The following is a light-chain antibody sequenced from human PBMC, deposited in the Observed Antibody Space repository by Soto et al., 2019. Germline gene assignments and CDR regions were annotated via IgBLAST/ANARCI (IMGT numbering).Light chain of an antibody. Sequence: QSVLTQPASVSGSPGLSIAISCTGTSSDVGGYNSVSWYQQHPGKAPKLVIYDVTSRPSGVSNRFSGSKSGNTASLTISGLQAEDVGDYCSRSSTPGGYYVLGPWPKVT. J-gene: IGLJ1*01. CDR1: SSDVGGYNS. CDR2: DVT. CDR3: RSSTPGGYYV. V-gene: IGLV2-14*01.